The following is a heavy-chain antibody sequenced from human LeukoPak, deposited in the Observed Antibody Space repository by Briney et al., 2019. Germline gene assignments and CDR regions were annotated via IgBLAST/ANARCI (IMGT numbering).Heavy chain of an antibody. Sequence: ASGKVSCKASGYTFTSYGISWVRQATGQGLEWMGWISAYNGNTNYAQKLQGRVTMTTDTATSTAYMELRSLRSDDTAVYYCARDKGYGDHAWIGWYFGLWGRGTLVTVSS. J-gene: IGHJ2*01. CDR3: ARDKGYGDHAWIGWYFGL. CDR2: ISAYNGNT. CDR1: GYTFTSYG. D-gene: IGHD4-17*01. V-gene: IGHV1-18*01.